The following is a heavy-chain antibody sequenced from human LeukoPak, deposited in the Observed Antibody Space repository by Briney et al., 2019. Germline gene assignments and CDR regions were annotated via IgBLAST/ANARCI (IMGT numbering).Heavy chain of an antibody. J-gene: IGHJ4*02. CDR2: IYYSGST. Sequence: PSETLSLTCTVSGGSISSSSYYWGWIRQPPGKGLEWIGSIYYSGSTYYNPSLKSRVTISVDTSKNQFSLKLSSVTAADTAVYYCARLILGITVTTPDYWGQGTLVTVSS. D-gene: IGHD4-11*01. V-gene: IGHV4-39*01. CDR3: ARLILGITVTTPDY. CDR1: GGSISSSSYY.